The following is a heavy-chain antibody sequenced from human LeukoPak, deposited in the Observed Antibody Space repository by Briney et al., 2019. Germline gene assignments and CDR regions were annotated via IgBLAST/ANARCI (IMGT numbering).Heavy chain of an antibody. J-gene: IGHJ4*02. CDR1: GYTFTSYD. CDR2: ITAYNGHT. V-gene: IGHV1-18*01. CDR3: AIPRVGYCSSTSCPGLFDY. D-gene: IGHD2-2*01. Sequence: ASVKVSCKASGYTFTSYDINWVRQATGQGLEWLGWITAYNGHTNYAQNLQGRVTMTTDTSTSTAYMELSSLRSEDTAVYYCAIPRVGYCSSTSCPGLFDYWGQGTLVTVSS.